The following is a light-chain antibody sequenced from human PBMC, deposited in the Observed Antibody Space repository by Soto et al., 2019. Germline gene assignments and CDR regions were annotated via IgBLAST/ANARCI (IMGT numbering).Light chain of an antibody. CDR1: QSVISTY. J-gene: IGKJ5*01. V-gene: IGKV3-20*01. Sequence: EIVLTQSPATLSLSPGERATLSCRASQSVISTYLAWYQQQPGQAPRLLMYGASNRATGTPDRFSGSGSGTDFTLTISRLEPEDFAVYYCQQYSNPPITFGQGTRLEI. CDR2: GAS. CDR3: QQYSNPPIT.